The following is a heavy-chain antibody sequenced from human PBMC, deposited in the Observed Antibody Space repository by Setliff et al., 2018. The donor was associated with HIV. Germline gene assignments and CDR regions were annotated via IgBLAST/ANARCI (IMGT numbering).Heavy chain of an antibody. J-gene: IGHJ4*02. D-gene: IGHD6-13*01. CDR1: GFTFSSYA. CDR3: ARDRDYSTHY. Sequence: GESLKISCAASGFTFSSYAMHWVRQAPGKGLEYVSAISSNGGSTYYADSVKGRFTISRDNSKNTLYLQMGSLRAEDMAVYYCARDRDYSTHYWGQGTLVTVSS. V-gene: IGHV3-64*02. CDR2: ISSNGGST.